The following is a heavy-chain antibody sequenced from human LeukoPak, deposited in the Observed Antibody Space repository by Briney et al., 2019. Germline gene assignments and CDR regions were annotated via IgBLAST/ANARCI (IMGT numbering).Heavy chain of an antibody. D-gene: IGHD3-22*01. Sequence: ASVKVSCKASGYTFSNYYMHWVRQAPGQGLEWMGIINPSGGSTSYAQKFQGRVTMTRDMSTSTVYMELSSLRSEDTAVYYCARDEGSSDYYSYWGQGTLVTVSS. CDR2: INPSGGST. CDR1: GYTFSNYY. CDR3: ARDEGSSDYYSY. V-gene: IGHV1-46*01. J-gene: IGHJ4*02.